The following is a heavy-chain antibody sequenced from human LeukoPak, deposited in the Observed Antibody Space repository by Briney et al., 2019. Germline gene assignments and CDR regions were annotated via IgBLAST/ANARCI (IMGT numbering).Heavy chain of an antibody. J-gene: IGHJ5*02. V-gene: IGHV4-4*07. D-gene: IGHD1-26*01. CDR1: GGSISSYY. CDR3: ARDRGSYHNNWFDP. Sequence: SETLSLTCTVSGGSISSYYWSWIRQPAGKGLEWIGRIYTSGSTNYNPSLKSRVTMSVDTSKNQFSLKLSSVTAADTAVYYCARDRGSYHNNWFDPWGQGTLVTVSS. CDR2: IYTSGST.